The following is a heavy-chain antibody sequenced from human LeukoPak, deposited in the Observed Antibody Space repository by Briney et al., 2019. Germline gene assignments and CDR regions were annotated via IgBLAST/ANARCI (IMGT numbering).Heavy chain of an antibody. D-gene: IGHD5-24*01. V-gene: IGHV3-30*04. CDR2: ISYDGRNT. CDR3: ASRRDGYNWLDY. CDR1: GFTFSSYA. J-gene: IGHJ4*02. Sequence: SGGSLRLSCAVSGFTFSSYAMHWVRQAPGKGLEWVAVISYDGRNTYYADSVRGRFTISRDNAKSSLYLQMNSLRAEDTAVYYCASRRDGYNWLDYWGQGTLVTVSS.